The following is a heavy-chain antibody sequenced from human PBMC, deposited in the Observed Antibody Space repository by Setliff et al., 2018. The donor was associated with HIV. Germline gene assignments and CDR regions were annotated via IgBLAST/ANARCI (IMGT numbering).Heavy chain of an antibody. CDR1: GYIFTGHY. D-gene: IGHD4-17*01. Sequence: ASVKVSCKASGYIFTGHYMHWVRQAPGQGLEWMGWINTNTGNPTYAQGFTGRFVFSLDTSVSTAYLQISSLKAEDTAVYYCARPGNDYGDYEGVGAFDIWGQGTMVTVSS. CDR3: ARPGNDYGDYEGVGAFDI. CDR2: INTNTGNP. V-gene: IGHV7-4-1*02. J-gene: IGHJ3*02.